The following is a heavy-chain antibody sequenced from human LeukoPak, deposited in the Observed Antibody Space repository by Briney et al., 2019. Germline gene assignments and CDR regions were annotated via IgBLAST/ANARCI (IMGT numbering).Heavy chain of an antibody. V-gene: IGHV1-8*03. D-gene: IGHD2/OR15-2a*01. CDR2: MSPNSGNT. J-gene: IGHJ3*02. CDR1: GGTFSSYD. Sequence: ASVKVSCKASGGTFSSYDINWVRQATGQGLEWMGWMSPNSGNTGYAQKFQGRVTITRNTSISTAYMELSSLRSEDTAVYYCARRMRGDAFDIWGQGTMVTVSS. CDR3: ARRMRGDAFDI.